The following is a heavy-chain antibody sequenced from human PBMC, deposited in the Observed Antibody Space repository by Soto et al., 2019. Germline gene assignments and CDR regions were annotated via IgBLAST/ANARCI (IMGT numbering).Heavy chain of an antibody. D-gene: IGHD3-16*01. J-gene: IGHJ4*02. CDR1: GGSISSSSSY. V-gene: IGHV4-39*01. CDR2: IYYSGST. Sequence: QLQLRESGPGLVKPSETLSLTCTVSGGSISSSSSYWAWIRQPPGKGLEWIGSIYYSGSTYDNPPLKRRVAISLDRSKDQFSLKMSSVTAADTAVYYCARQIGAPGYFDYWGQGTLITVSS. CDR3: ARQIGAPGYFDY.